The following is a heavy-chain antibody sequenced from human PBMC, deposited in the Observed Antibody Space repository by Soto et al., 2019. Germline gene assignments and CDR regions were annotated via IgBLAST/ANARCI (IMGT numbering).Heavy chain of an antibody. J-gene: IGHJ4*02. Sequence: PSETLSLTCAVYSGSFSGYYWSWIRQPPGKGLEWIGEINHSGSTNYNPSLKSRVTISVDTSKNQFSLKLSSVTAADTAVYYCARGGNFPRTIFGAQLIDYWGQGTLVTVSS. D-gene: IGHD3-3*01. CDR3: ARGGNFPRTIFGAQLIDY. CDR1: SGSFSGYY. V-gene: IGHV4-34*01. CDR2: INHSGST.